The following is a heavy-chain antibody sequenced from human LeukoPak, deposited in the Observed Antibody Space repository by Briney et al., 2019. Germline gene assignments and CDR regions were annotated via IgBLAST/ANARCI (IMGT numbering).Heavy chain of an antibody. CDR2: ISISSSSI. Sequence: PGGSLRLSRAASGFTFSTYGMNWVRQAPGKGLEWVSYISISSSSIYYADSVKGRFTISRDNAKNSLYLQVNSLRPEDTAVYYCARDGGWYFDYWGQGTLVTVSS. D-gene: IGHD6-19*01. CDR1: GFTFSTYG. J-gene: IGHJ4*02. V-gene: IGHV3-48*04. CDR3: ARDGGWYFDY.